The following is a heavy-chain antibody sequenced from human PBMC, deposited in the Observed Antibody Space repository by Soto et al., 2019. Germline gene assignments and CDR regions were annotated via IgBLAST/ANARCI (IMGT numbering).Heavy chain of an antibody. J-gene: IGHJ1*01. V-gene: IGHV3-30*18. CDR1: GFTFSSYG. CDR2: ISYGESNK. CDR3: TKGVVVITSYFQH. Sequence: PGGSLRLSCAASGFTFSSYGMHWVRQAPGKGLEWVAVISYGESNKYYADSVKGRFTISRDNSKNTLYLKMNSLRAEDTAVYYCTKGVVVITSYFQHWGQGTLVTVSS. D-gene: IGHD3-22*01.